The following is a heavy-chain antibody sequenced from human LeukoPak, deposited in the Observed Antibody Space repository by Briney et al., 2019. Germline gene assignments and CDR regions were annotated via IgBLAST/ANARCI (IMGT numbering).Heavy chain of an antibody. D-gene: IGHD3-9*01. CDR1: GGSISSGSYY. Sequence: SQTLSLTCTVSGGSISSGSYYWSWIRQPAGKGLEGIGRIYTSGSTNYNPSLKSRVTISVDTSKNQFSLKLSSVTAADTAVYYCARERLSNVLRYFDWLLYYDYWGQGTLVTVSS. CDR3: ARERLSNVLRYFDWLLYYDY. J-gene: IGHJ4*02. V-gene: IGHV4-61*02. CDR2: IYTSGST.